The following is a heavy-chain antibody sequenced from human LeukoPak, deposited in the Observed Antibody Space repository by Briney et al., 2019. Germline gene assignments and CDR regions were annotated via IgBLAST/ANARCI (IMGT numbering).Heavy chain of an antibody. Sequence: GGSLRLSCAASGFTFSSYAMSWVRQAPGKGLEWVSYISSSGSTIYYADSVKGRFTISRDNAKNSLYLQMNSLRAEDTAVYYCARDPGVVVITRGAFDIWGQGTMVTVSS. CDR1: GFTFSSYA. V-gene: IGHV3-48*04. D-gene: IGHD3-22*01. CDR2: ISSSGSTI. J-gene: IGHJ3*02. CDR3: ARDPGVVVITRGAFDI.